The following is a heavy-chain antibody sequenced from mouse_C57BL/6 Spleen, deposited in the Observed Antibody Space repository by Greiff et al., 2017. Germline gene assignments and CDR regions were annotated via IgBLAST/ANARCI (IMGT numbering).Heavy chain of an antibody. CDR1: GFNIKDDY. Sequence: EVKLMESGAELVRPGASVKLSCTASGFNIKDDYMHWVKQRPEQGLEWIGWIDPENGDTEYASKFQGKATITADTSSNTAYLQLSSLTSEYTAVYYCTTYYYGSSYRYFDVWGTGTTVTVSS. J-gene: IGHJ1*03. D-gene: IGHD1-1*01. CDR3: TTYYYGSSYRYFDV. V-gene: IGHV14-4*01. CDR2: IDPENGDT.